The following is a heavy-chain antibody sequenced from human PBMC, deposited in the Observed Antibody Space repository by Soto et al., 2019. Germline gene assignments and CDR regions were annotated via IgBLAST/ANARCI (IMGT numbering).Heavy chain of an antibody. D-gene: IGHD3-22*01. CDR3: ATSDYYDSSGYYPNI. CDR1: GYTFTSYY. J-gene: IGHJ3*02. Sequence: GASVKVSCKASGYTFTSYYMHWVRQAPGQGLEWMGIINPSGGSTSYAQKFQGRVTMTRDTSTSTVYMELSSLGSEDTAVYYCATSDYYDSSGYYPNIWGQGTMVTVSS. V-gene: IGHV1-46*01. CDR2: INPSGGST.